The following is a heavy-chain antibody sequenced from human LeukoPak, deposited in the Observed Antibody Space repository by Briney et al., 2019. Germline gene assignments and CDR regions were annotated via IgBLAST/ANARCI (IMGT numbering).Heavy chain of an antibody. D-gene: IGHD4-17*01. Sequence: ASVKVSCKASGYTFTGYHMHWVRQAPGQGLEWMGWINPNSGGTNFAQKFQGRVTMTRDTSISTAYMELSRLRTDGTAVYFCARVGTTVTTLSWFDPWGQGTLVTVSS. CDR2: INPNSGGT. V-gene: IGHV1-2*02. CDR3: ARVGTTVTTLSWFDP. J-gene: IGHJ5*02. CDR1: GYTFTGYH.